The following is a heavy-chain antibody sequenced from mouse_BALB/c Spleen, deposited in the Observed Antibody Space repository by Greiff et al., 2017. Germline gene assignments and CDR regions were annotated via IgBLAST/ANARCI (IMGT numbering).Heavy chain of an antibody. CDR1: GYTFTDYA. CDR3: ARYDSVSYAMDY. V-gene: IGHV1S137*01. J-gene: IGHJ4*01. D-gene: IGHD2-12*01. CDR2: ISTYYGDA. Sequence: QVQLQQSGAELVRPGVSVKISCKGSGYTFTDYAMHWVKQSHAKSLEWIGVISTYYGDASYNQKFKGKATMTVDKSSSTAYMELARLTSEDSAIYYCARYDSVSYAMDYWGQGTSVTVSS.